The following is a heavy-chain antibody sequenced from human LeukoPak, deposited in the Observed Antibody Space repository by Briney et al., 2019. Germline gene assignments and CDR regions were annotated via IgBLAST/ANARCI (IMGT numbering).Heavy chain of an antibody. CDR3: AKDQPAAYFDY. J-gene: IGHJ4*02. CDR2: IRNDGSKK. Sequence: GGSLRLSCAASGFTFSSYGMHWVRQAPGKGLEWVAFIRNDGSKKFNADSVNGRFTISRDNSKNTLYLQMNSLRAEDTAVYYCAKDQPAAYFDYWGQGTLVTVSS. V-gene: IGHV3-30*02. D-gene: IGHD2-2*01. CDR1: GFTFSSYG.